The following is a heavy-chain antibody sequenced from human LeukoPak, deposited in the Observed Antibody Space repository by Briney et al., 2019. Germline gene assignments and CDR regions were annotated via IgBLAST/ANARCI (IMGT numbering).Heavy chain of an antibody. V-gene: IGHV4-39*01. CDR3: ARHQEPLLYSSFRDY. Sequence: PSETLSLTCTVSGGSISSSSYYWGWLRQPPGKGLEWNGSIYYSGSTYYNPSLKSRVTISVDTSKNQFSLKLSSVTAADTAVYYCARHQEPLLYSSFRDYWGQGTLVTVSS. CDR2: IYYSGST. J-gene: IGHJ4*02. D-gene: IGHD6-6*01. CDR1: GGSISSSSYY.